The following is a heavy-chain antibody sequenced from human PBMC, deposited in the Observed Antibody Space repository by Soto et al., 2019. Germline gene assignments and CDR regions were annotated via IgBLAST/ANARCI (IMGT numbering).Heavy chain of an antibody. CDR1: GFTFSSYG. CDR3: ARAGDILTEGAFDI. Sequence: QVQLVESGGGVVQPGRSLRLSCAASGFTFSSYGMHWVRQAPGKGLEWVAVIWYDGSNKYYADSVKGRFTISRDNSKNTLYLQMNSLRAEDTAVYYCARAGDILTEGAFDIWGQGTMVTVSS. J-gene: IGHJ3*02. V-gene: IGHV3-33*01. CDR2: IWYDGSNK. D-gene: IGHD3-9*01.